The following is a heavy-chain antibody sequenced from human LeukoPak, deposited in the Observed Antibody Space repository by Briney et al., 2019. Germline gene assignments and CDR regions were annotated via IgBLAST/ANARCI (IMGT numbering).Heavy chain of an antibody. J-gene: IGHJ3*02. CDR2: ISWNSGSI. CDR3: AKDIAPWLVKAFDI. D-gene: IGHD6-19*01. CDR1: GFTFDDYA. V-gene: IGHV3-9*01. Sequence: PGGSLRLSCAASGFTFDDYAMHWVRQAPGKGLEWVSGISWNSGSIGYADSVKGRFTISRDNAKNSLYLQMNSLRAEDTALYYCAKDIAPWLVKAFDIWGQGTMVTVSS.